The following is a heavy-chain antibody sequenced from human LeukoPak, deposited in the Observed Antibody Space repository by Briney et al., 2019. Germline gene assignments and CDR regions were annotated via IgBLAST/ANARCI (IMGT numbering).Heavy chain of an antibody. CDR3: ASILLWYVYDY. Sequence: PGGTLRLSCAASGFTFSSYGMSWVRQAPGKGLEWVSGISGSGGSTYYTDSVKGRFTISRDNSKNTLYLQMNSLRAEDTAVYYCASILLWYVYDYWGQGTLVTVSS. D-gene: IGHD3-10*01. J-gene: IGHJ4*02. CDR2: ISGSGGST. CDR1: GFTFSSYG. V-gene: IGHV3-23*01.